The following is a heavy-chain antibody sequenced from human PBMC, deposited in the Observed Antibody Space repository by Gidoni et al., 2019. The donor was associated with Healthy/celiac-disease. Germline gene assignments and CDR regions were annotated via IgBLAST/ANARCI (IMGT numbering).Heavy chain of an antibody. CDR1: GFTFSRYA. J-gene: IGHJ6*02. CDR2: ISGSGGST. V-gene: IGHV3-23*01. CDR3: AKVEGLLSNYYYYYGMDV. Sequence: EVQLLESGGGLVQPGGSLRLSCAASGFTFSRYAMSWVRQAPGKGLEWVSAISGSGGSTYYADSVKGRFTISRDNSKNTLYLQMNSLRAEDTAVYYCAKVEGLLSNYYYYYGMDVWGQGTTVTVSS.